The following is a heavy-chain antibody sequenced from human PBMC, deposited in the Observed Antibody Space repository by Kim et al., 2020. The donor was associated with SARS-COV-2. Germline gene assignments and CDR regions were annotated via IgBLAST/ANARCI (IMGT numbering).Heavy chain of an antibody. Sequence: GGSLRLSCAASGFTFSSYGMHWVRQAPGKGLEWVAVISYDGSNKYYADSVKGRFTISRDNSKNTLYLQMNSLRAEDTAVYYCAKNDYGDYSYDAFDIWGQGTMVTVSS. D-gene: IGHD4-17*01. CDR1: GFTFSSYG. J-gene: IGHJ3*02. V-gene: IGHV3-30*18. CDR3: AKNDYGDYSYDAFDI. CDR2: ISYDGSNK.